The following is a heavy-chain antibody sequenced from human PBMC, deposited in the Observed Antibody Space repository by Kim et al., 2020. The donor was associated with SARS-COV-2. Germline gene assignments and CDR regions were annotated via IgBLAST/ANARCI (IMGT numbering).Heavy chain of an antibody. CDR1: GFTFSSYT. D-gene: IGHD3-16*01. Sequence: GGSLRLSCAASGFTFSSYTMNWVRQVPGKGLEWVSLSSSSSTYIYYADSLKGRFTISRDNAKNSLYLQMNSLRAEDTAVYYCAGDQGRGSPYYFDYWGQG. CDR3: AGDQGRGSPYYFDY. J-gene: IGHJ4*02. CDR2: SSSSSTYI. V-gene: IGHV3-21*01.